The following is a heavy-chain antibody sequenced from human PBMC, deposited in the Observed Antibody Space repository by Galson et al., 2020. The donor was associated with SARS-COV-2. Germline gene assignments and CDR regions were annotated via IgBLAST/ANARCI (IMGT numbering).Heavy chain of an antibody. D-gene: IGHD1-7*01. CDR3: VKEKWNFHRSDFDY. CDR1: GFTFSSYA. V-gene: IGHV3-23*01. J-gene: IGHJ4*02. CDR2: ITGNADKT. Sequence: TGGSLRLSCAASGFTFSSYAMTWVRQAPGKGLEWVTTITGNADKTYYADSVQGRFTISRDNSKNTVYVQMNSLSAEDTAIYYCVKEKWNFHRSDFDYWGQGTLVTVSS.